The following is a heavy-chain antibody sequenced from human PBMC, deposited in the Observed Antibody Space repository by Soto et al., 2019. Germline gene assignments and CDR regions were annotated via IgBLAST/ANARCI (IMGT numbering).Heavy chain of an antibody. J-gene: IGHJ4*02. CDR3: ARYCNGGACYSASLDY. D-gene: IGHD2-15*01. CDR2: ISYDGSKE. CDR1: PFTFRSYS. V-gene: IGHV3-30*09. Sequence: QEQMVQSGGGVVQPGRSLRLSSAASPFTFRSYSMHWVRQAPGKGLEWVTSISYDGSKESYADSVKGRFAVSRDNSKNSLYLQMNSLRPEDTAVYYCARYCNGGACYSASLDYWGQGTQVTVSS.